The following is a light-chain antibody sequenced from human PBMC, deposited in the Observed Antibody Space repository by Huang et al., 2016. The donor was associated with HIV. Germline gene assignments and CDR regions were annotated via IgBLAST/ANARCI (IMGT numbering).Light chain of an antibody. Sequence: IVLTQSPATLSWYPGERVTLSCRASQSVGNYIAWYQQHPGQSPRLLIYDTSNRATGTPVRFSGSGSGRDFALTISNLESEDFAVYYCQQRSSGVTFGGGTKVQVK. CDR1: QSVGNY. CDR2: DTS. V-gene: IGKV3-11*02. CDR3: QQRSSGVT. J-gene: IGKJ4*01.